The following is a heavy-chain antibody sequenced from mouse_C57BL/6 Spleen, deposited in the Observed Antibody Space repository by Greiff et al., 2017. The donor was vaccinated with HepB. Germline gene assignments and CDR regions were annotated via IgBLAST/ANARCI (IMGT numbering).Heavy chain of an antibody. V-gene: IGHV1-19*01. CDR2: INPYNGGT. CDR1: GYTFTDYY. D-gene: IGHD2-4*01. Sequence: EVQLQQSGPVLVKPGASVKMSCKASGYTFTDYYMNWVKQSHGKSLEWIGVINPYNGGTSYNQKFKGKATLTVDNSSSTAYMELNSLTSEDSEVYYCARSSMIMRGYYYAMDYWGQGTSVTVSS. CDR3: ARSSMIMRGYYYAMDY. J-gene: IGHJ4*01.